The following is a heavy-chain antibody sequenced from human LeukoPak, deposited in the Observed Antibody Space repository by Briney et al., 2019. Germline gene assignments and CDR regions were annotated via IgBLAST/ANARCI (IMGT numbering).Heavy chain of an antibody. V-gene: IGHV3-53*05. CDR1: GFTVSSNY. CDR3: ARAGGYCGRISCPYYFDY. CDR2: TYSNGRT. D-gene: IGHD2-15*01. J-gene: IGHJ4*02. Sequence: PGGSLRLSCAASGFTVSSNYMSWVRQAPGKGLEWVSVTYSNGRTYYADSVKGRFTISRDISKNTLYLQMNSLRSEDTAVYYCARAGGYCGRISCPYYFDYWGQGSLVAVSS.